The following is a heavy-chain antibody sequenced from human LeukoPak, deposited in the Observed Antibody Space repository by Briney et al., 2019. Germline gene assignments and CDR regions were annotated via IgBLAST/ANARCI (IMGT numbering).Heavy chain of an antibody. J-gene: IGHJ5*02. CDR2: IKTDGSST. V-gene: IGHV3-74*01. CDR1: GFTFSSYW. CDR3: AKGGGYSSGWYNWFDP. D-gene: IGHD6-19*01. Sequence: GGSLRLSCAASGFTFSSYWMHWVRQAPGKGLVWVSRIKTDGSSTSYADSVKGRFTISRDNAKNTLYLQMNSLRAEDTAVYYCAKGGGYSSGWYNWFDPWGQGTLVTVSS.